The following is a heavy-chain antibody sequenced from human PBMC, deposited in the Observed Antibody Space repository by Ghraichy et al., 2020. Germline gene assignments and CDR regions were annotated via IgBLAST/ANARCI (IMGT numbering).Heavy chain of an antibody. D-gene: IGHD2-15*01. J-gene: IGHJ5*01. Sequence: GGSLRLSCAASGFTFSSYAMNWVRQAPGKGLEWVSRIRGSGGTTYYADSVKGRFTISRDNSKNTLHLQMNSLRAEDTAVYYCAKAWGYCSGGICPEYNWFDSWGQGTLVTVSS. CDR3: AKAWGYCSGGICPEYNWFDS. V-gene: IGHV3-23*01. CDR2: IRGSGGTT. CDR1: GFTFSSYA.